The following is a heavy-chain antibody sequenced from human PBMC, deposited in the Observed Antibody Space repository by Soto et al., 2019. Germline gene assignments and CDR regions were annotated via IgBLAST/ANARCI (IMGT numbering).Heavy chain of an antibody. V-gene: IGHV3-53*01. CDR1: GFTVSTNY. CDR3: ARGFPSMTYYGEYYFDY. D-gene: IGHD3-10*01. J-gene: IGHJ4*02. CDR2: FYSGGST. Sequence: GGSMRLSCESFGFTVSTNYMSWFRQSPGEGLEWVSVFYSGGSTFYADSVKCRFTISRDNSRNTLYLQMRSPRAEDTAVYYCARGFPSMTYYGEYYFDYWGQGTLVTVSS.